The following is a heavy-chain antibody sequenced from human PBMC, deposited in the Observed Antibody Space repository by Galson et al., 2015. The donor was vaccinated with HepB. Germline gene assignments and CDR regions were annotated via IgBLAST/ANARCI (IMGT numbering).Heavy chain of an antibody. CDR2: IYYSGST. J-gene: IGHJ4*02. CDR3: ASGRSYFDY. CDR1: GGSISSYY. Sequence: LTCTVSGGSISSYYWSWIRQPPGKGLEWIGYIYYSGSTNYNPSLKSRVTISVDTSKNQFSLKLSSVTAADTAVYYCASGRSYFDYWGQGTLVTVSS. V-gene: IGHV4-59*08.